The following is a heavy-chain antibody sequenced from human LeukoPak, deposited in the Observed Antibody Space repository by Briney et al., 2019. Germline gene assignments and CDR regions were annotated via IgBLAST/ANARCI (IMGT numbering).Heavy chain of an antibody. CDR1: GDSISSGDYY. Sequence: PSETLSLTCTVSGDSISSGDYYWSWIRQPAGKGLEWIGRISSSGSTNYNPSIRSRVTRSVDTSTNHCSLKLGSVAAAGTAVYYCARLISFRRSVRWTTGDWFVPWGQGTLVTVSS. J-gene: IGHJ5*02. CDR2: ISSSGST. V-gene: IGHV4-61*02. CDR3: ARLISFRRSVRWTTGDWFVP. D-gene: IGHD4-23*01.